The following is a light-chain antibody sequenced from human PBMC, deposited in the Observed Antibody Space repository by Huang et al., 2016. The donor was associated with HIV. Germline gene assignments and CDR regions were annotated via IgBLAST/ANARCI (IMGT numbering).Light chain of an antibody. V-gene: IGKV1-NL1*01. CDR1: QGISNS. CDR3: QQYYTSPT. J-gene: IGKJ1*01. Sequence: DIQMTQSPSSLSAFVGDTVTITCRASQGISNSVAWYQQKPGKAPKLLLYSTSRLESGVPSRVRGGGSGTDYTLAINSLQPDDFATYYWQQYYTSPTFGQGSKVEIK. CDR2: STS.